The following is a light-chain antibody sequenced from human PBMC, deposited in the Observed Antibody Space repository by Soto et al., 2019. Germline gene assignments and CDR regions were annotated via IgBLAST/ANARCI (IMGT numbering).Light chain of an antibody. CDR1: QSISSW. CDR3: QQYNSYPIT. Sequence: DIQMTQSPSTLSASVGDRVTITCRASQSISSWLVWYQQKPGKAPNLLIYKASSLESGVPSRFSGSGSWTDFTLTISSLQPDDFAPYYCQQYNSYPITFGGGTKVEIK. J-gene: IGKJ4*01. CDR2: KAS. V-gene: IGKV1-5*03.